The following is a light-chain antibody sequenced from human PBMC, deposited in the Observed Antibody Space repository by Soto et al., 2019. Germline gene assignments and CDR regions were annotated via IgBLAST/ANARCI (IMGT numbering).Light chain of an antibody. CDR1: QSISSSY. Sequence: EIVLTQSPDTLSLSPGDRVTLSCRASQSISSSYLAWYQQKPGQAPRLLIYGASTRATGIPARFSGSGSGTEFTLTISSLQSEYFAVYYCQQYNNWWTFGQGTKVDIK. J-gene: IGKJ1*01. CDR2: GAS. V-gene: IGKV3-15*01. CDR3: QQYNNWWT.